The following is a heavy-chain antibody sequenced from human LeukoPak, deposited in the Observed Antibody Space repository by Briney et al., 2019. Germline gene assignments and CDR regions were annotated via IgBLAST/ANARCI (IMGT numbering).Heavy chain of an antibody. D-gene: IGHD1-26*01. V-gene: IGHV3-48*03. Sequence: GGSLRLSCAASGFTFRNYDMNWVRQAPGKGLEWVSYITRSGSTVYYADSVKGRFTISRDNAKNSLYLQMDSLRAEDTAVYYCARVRSGSLDYWGQGTLVTVSS. CDR3: ARVRSGSLDY. J-gene: IGHJ4*02. CDR2: ITRSGSTV. CDR1: GFTFRNYD.